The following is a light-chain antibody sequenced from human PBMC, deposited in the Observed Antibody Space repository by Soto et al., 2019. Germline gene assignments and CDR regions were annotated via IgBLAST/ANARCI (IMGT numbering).Light chain of an antibody. CDR1: QSIGTS. CDR2: AAS. J-gene: IGKJ2*01. CDR3: QLSFILPYT. Sequence: DLQMTQSPSSLSASVGDGVTITCRASQSIGTSLNWYQQKPGKGPKFLIQAASSLQSGVPSRFSASGSGTDFTLTISSRQSGDFATYFFQLSFILPYTFGPGTNLEIK. V-gene: IGKV1-39*01.